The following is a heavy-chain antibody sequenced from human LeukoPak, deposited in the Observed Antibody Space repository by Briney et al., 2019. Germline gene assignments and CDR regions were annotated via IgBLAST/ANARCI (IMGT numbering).Heavy chain of an antibody. CDR2: ISGSGGST. CDR1: GFTFSSYA. Sequence: GGSLRLSCAASGFTFSSYAMSWVRQAPGKGLEWVSAISGSGGSTYYADSVKGRLTISRDNSKNTLYLQMNSLRAEDTAVYYCANDTRSGIYYDSGGYYPYWGQGTLVTVSS. V-gene: IGHV3-23*01. D-gene: IGHD3-22*01. J-gene: IGHJ4*02. CDR3: ANDTRSGIYYDSGGYYPY.